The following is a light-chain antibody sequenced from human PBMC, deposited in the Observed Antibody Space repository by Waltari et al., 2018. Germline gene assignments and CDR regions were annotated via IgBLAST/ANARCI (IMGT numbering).Light chain of an antibody. V-gene: IGLV1-40*01. CDR3: QSYDTTLSVV. J-gene: IGLJ2*01. Sequence: QSVLTQPPSVSGAPGQRVTISCSGSGSPIGAGYDVHWYRQLPGKAPTLLIYGVNTRPPGVSDRFSGSQFDTSASLAIAGLQADDEADYYCQSYDTTLSVVFGGGTKLTVL. CDR1: GSPIGAGYD. CDR2: GVN.